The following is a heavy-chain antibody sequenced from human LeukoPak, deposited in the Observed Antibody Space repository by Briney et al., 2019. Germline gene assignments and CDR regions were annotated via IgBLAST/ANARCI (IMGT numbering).Heavy chain of an antibody. CDR3: TTETGKWLRFLARESRYNYYYYMDV. J-gene: IGHJ6*03. Sequence: GGSLRLSCAASGFTFSNACMSWVRQAPGRGLEWVGRIKSKTDDGTTDYAAPVKGRFSISRDDSKNTLYLQMNSLKTEDTAVYYCTTETGKWLRFLARESRYNYYYYMDVWGKGTTVTISS. CDR2: IKSKTDDGTT. CDR1: GFTFSNAC. V-gene: IGHV3-15*01. D-gene: IGHD5-12*01.